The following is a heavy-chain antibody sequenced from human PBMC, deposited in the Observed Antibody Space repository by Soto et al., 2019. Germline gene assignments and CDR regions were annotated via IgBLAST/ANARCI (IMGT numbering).Heavy chain of an antibody. CDR1: GFTFSSYA. CDR3: SIYIDSSRYYYVHAAFDI. D-gene: IGHD3-22*01. CDR2: ISGSGGST. V-gene: IGHV3-23*01. J-gene: IGHJ3*02. Sequence: GGSLRLSCAASGFTFSSYAMSWVRQAPGKGLEWVSAISGSGGSTYYADSVKGRFTSSRDNAKNTLYLQMNSLRPEDTAVYYCSIYIDSSRYYYVHAAFDIWGQGTLVTVSS.